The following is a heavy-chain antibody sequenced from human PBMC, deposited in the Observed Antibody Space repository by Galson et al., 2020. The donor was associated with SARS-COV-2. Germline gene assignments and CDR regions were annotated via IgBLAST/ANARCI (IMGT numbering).Heavy chain of an antibody. CDR2: IYNSGNT. Sequence: SETLSLTCTVSGGTISSHYRSWIRQSPGKGLEWIGRIYNSGNTDYNPSLKSRVTISIDTSKNQCSLKVSSVTAADTAVYYCSRAAVAGPFDYWGQGTLVTVSS. D-gene: IGHD6-19*01. J-gene: IGHJ4*02. CDR1: GGTISSHY. V-gene: IGHV4-59*11. CDR3: SRAAVAGPFDY.